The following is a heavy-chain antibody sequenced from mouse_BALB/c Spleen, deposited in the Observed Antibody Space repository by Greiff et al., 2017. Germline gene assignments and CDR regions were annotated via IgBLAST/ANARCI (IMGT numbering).Heavy chain of an antibody. Sequence: EVQLVESGGGLVQPGGSRKLSCAASGFTFSSYYMSWVRQTPEKRLELVAAINSNGGSTYYPDTVKGRFTISRDNAKNTLYLQMSSLKSEDTALYYCARLGRWAMDYWGQGTSVTVSS. J-gene: IGHJ4*01. V-gene: IGHV5-6-2*01. CDR3: ARLGRWAMDY. CDR2: INSNGGST. D-gene: IGHD4-1*01. CDR1: GFTFSSYY.